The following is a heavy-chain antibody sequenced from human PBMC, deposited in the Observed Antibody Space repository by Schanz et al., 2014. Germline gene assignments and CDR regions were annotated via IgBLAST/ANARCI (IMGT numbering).Heavy chain of an antibody. Sequence: VHLVESGGGLVQPGGSLRLSCAASGFVFGDYYMTWIRQAPGKGLEWLSYISDSGTYTNYADSVKGRFTISRDNAKNSLYLEMNSLRAEDTAVYYCARNRGSGGQNWYFDLWGRGTLVTVSS. V-gene: IGHV3-11*05. J-gene: IGHJ2*01. CDR3: ARNRGSGGQNWYFDL. D-gene: IGHD1-26*01. CDR2: ISDSGTYT. CDR1: GFVFGDYY.